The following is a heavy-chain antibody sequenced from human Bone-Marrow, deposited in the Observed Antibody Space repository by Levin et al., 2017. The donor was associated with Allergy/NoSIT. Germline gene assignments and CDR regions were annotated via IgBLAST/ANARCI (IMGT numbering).Heavy chain of an antibody. CDR3: VREKSGYSRFYFDY. D-gene: IGHD3-3*01. CDR2: MYYTGST. Sequence: PSETLSLTCTVSGGSISSSGHHWGWIRQPPGREMEWIASMYYTGSTYSNPSLKSRVTMSVDTSKNQFSMKLRSVTAADTAMFYCVREKSGYSRFYFDYWGQGILVTVSS. V-gene: IGHV4-39*07. J-gene: IGHJ4*02. CDR1: GGSISSSGHH.